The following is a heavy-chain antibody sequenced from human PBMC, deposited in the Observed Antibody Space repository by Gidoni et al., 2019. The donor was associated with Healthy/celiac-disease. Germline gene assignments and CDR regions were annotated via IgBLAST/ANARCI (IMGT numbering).Heavy chain of an antibody. J-gene: IGHJ4*02. V-gene: IGHV4-38-2*01. Sequence: QVHLQESGPGLVTPSETLSLTCAVSGASISHGYYWGWIRPLPEKGLAWLGNIYHSGTTYYNPSLKSRVIMSVDTSKNQFSLKLTSVTAADTAVYFCARVGIYYSDSSGYFDYWGQGSLVTVSS. CDR3: ARVGIYYSDSSGYFDY. CDR2: IYHSGTT. D-gene: IGHD3-22*01. CDR1: GASISHGYY.